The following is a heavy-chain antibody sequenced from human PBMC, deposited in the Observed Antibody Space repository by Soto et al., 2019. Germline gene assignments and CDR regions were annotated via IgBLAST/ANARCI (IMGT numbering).Heavy chain of an antibody. CDR2: INAGNGNT. Sequence: GASVKVSCKASGYTFTSYAMHWVRQAPGQRLEWMGWINAGNGNTKYSQKFQGRVTITRDTSASTAYMELSSLRSEDTAVYYCARIFSAMVYPTPLNLDYWGQGTLVTVSS. V-gene: IGHV1-3*01. CDR1: GYTFTSYA. D-gene: IGHD5-18*01. J-gene: IGHJ4*02. CDR3: ARIFSAMVYPTPLNLDY.